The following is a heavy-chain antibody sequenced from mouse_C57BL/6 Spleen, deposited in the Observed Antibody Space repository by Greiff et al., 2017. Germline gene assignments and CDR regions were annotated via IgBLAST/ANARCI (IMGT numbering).Heavy chain of an antibody. V-gene: IGHV14-3*01. J-gene: IGHJ3*01. CDR3: AMITPFAY. CDR2: IDPANGNT. CDR1: GFNFKNTY. Sequence: EVQLQQSVAELVRPGASVKLSCTASGFNFKNTYMHWVKQRPEQGLEWIGRIDPANGNTKYAPKFQGKATITADTSSNTAYLQLSSLTSEDTAIYYCAMITPFAYWGQGTLVTVSA. D-gene: IGHD2-4*01.